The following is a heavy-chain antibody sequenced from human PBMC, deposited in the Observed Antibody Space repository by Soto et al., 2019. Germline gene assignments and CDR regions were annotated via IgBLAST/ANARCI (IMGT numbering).Heavy chain of an antibody. CDR2: IYSGGST. V-gene: IGHV3-53*01. Sequence: VGSLRLSCAASGFTVSSNYMSRVRQAPGKGLEWVSVIYSGGSTYYADSVKGRFTISRDNSKNTLYLQMNSLRAEDTAVYYCASQVYYYYYGMDVWGQGTTVTVSS. CDR3: ASQVYYYYYGMDV. J-gene: IGHJ6*02. CDR1: GFTVSSNY.